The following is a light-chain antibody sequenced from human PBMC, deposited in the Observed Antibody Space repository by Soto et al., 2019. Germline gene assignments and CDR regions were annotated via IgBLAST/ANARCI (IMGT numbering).Light chain of an antibody. CDR3: SSYTSSSTRV. Sequence: QSALTQPASVSGSPGQPITISCTGTSRDVGGYNYVSWYQQHPGKAPKLMIYDVSNRPSGVSNRFSGSKSGNTASLTISGLQAEDEADYYCSSYTSSSTRVFGTGTKVTVL. CDR2: DVS. CDR1: SRDVGGYNY. J-gene: IGLJ1*01. V-gene: IGLV2-14*01.